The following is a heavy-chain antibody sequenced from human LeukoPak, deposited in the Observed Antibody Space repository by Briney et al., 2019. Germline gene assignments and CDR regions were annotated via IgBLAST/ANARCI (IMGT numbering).Heavy chain of an antibody. J-gene: IGHJ6*02. Sequence: ASVKVSCKASGYTFTSYGISWVRQAPGQGLEGMVWISAYSGNTNYAQKLQGRVTMTTDTSTSTAYMELRSLRSDDTAVYYCARDLSGLGMIVVASCRSCGMDVWGQGTTVTVSS. D-gene: IGHD3-22*01. CDR1: GYTFTSYG. CDR2: ISAYSGNT. CDR3: ARDLSGLGMIVVASCRSCGMDV. V-gene: IGHV1-18*01.